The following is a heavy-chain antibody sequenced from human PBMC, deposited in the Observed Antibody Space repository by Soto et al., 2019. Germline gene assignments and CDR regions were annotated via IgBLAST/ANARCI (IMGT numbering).Heavy chain of an antibody. Sequence: PGGSLRLSCAASGFSFNSYWMSWVRQGPGKGLDWVANVNLDGSQTYYVDSVKGRFTISRDNAKNSLYLQMNSLGAEDTALYYCVRDQLYYYDIFGRPLNGFDIWGQGTMVTVSS. D-gene: IGHD3-22*01. J-gene: IGHJ3*02. CDR3: VRDQLYYYDIFGRPLNGFDI. CDR2: VNLDGSQT. CDR1: GFSFNSYW. V-gene: IGHV3-7*01.